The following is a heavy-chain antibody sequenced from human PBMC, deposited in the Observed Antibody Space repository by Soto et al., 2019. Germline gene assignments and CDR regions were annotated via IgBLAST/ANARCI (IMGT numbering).Heavy chain of an antibody. CDR2: IRNRGGGYIT. CDR3: SRAAYGHGFDN. CDR1: GYTFSDHY. Sequence: MQLVESGGDLVQPGGSLKLSCVGSGYTFSDHYMDWVRQAPGKGLEWVGRIRNRGGGYITQYAASVRGRFTVSRDDSKDSLYLQMNSLKIEDTAVYYCSRAAYGHGFDNWGQGTVVTVSS. D-gene: IGHD4-17*01. J-gene: IGHJ3*02. V-gene: IGHV3-72*01.